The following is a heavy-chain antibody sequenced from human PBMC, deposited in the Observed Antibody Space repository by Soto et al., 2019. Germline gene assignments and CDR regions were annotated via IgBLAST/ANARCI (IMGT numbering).Heavy chain of an antibody. V-gene: IGHV3-23*01. Sequence: VQLLESGGGLVQPGGSLRLSCAASGFTFRTYDMNWVRQAPGKGLEWVSGIRGTDDSTHYADSVKGRFTISRDNSKNTLYLQMNSLRADDTAVYYCAKAEIVYFGEVNYGMDVWGQGTTVTVSS. CDR2: IRGTDDST. CDR3: AKAEIVYFGEVNYGMDV. D-gene: IGHD3-10*01. CDR1: GFTFRTYD. J-gene: IGHJ6*02.